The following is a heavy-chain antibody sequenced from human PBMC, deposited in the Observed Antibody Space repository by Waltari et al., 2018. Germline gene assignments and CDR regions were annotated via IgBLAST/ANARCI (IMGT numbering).Heavy chain of an antibody. V-gene: IGHV4-34*01. D-gene: IGHD1-26*01. CDR2: INHSGST. J-gene: IGHJ6*03. Sequence: QVQLQQWGAGLLKPSETLSLTCAVYGGSFSGYYWSWIRQPPGKGLEWIGEINHSGSTNYNPSLKSRVTISVDTSKNQFSLKLSSVTAADTAVYYCAVRAKRYYYYYMDVWGKGTTVTVSS. CDR3: AVRAKRYYYYYMDV. CDR1: GGSFSGYY.